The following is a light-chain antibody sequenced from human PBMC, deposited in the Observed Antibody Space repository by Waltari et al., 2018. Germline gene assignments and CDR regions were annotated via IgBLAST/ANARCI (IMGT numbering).Light chain of an antibody. CDR2: AAS. CDR1: QVISSY. J-gene: IGKJ1*01. V-gene: IGKV1-8*01. CDR3: QQYYSYPRT. Sequence: AIRMTQSPSPLSASTGDRVTITCRASQVISSYLAWYQQKPGKAPKLLTYAASTLQSRVPSRFSGSGSGTDFTLTISCLQSEDFATYYCQQYYSYPRTFGQGTKVEIK.